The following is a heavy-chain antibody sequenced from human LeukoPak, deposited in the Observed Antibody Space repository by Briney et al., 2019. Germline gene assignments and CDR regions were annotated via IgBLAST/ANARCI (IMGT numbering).Heavy chain of an antibody. J-gene: IGHJ6*02. V-gene: IGHV3-30-3*01. CDR2: ISYDGSNK. D-gene: IGHD3-3*01. CDR3: ARDSQVYHDFWSGYYEYYYGMDV. CDR1: GFTFSSYA. Sequence: PGGSLRLSCAASGFTFSSYAMHWVRQAPGKGLEWVAVISYDGSNKYYADSVKGRFTISRDNSKNTLYLQMNSLRAEDTAVYYCARDSQVYHDFWSGYYEYYYGMDVWGQGTTVTVSS.